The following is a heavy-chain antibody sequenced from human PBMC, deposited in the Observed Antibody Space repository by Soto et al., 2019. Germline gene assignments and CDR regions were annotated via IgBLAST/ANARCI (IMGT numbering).Heavy chain of an antibody. Sequence: GGSLRLSCAASGFTFSSYAMSWVRQAPGKGLEWVSAISGSGGSTYYADSVKGRFTISRDNSKNTLYLQMSSLRAEDTAVYYCATVHNTSRSFDYWGQGTPVTVSS. V-gene: IGHV3-23*01. CDR3: ATVHNTSRSFDY. D-gene: IGHD1-20*01. CDR1: GFTFSSYA. CDR2: ISGSGGST. J-gene: IGHJ4*02.